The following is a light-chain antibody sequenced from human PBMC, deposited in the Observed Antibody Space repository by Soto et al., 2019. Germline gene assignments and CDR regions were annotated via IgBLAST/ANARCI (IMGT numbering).Light chain of an antibody. V-gene: IGKV3-20*01. Sequence: EIVLTQSPGTLSLSPGERATLSCRASQSVSNNYLAWYQQKPGQAPRLFIYDASNRATGIPARFSGSGSGTDFTLTINRLEPEDFAVYYCQQHETLITFGQGTRLEIK. J-gene: IGKJ5*01. CDR2: DAS. CDR1: QSVSNNY. CDR3: QQHETLIT.